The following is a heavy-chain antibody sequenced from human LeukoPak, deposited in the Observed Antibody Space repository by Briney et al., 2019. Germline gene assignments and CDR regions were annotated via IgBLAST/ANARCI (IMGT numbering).Heavy chain of an antibody. CDR1: GYTFTGYY. CDR2: INPSGGST. CDR3: ARVGATLYFDY. V-gene: IGHV1-46*01. Sequence: ASVTVSCTASGYTFTGYYMHWVRQAPGQGLEWMGIINPSGGSTSYAQKFQGRVTMTRDTSTSTVYMELSSLRSEDTAVYYCARVGATLYFDYWGQGTLVTVSS. D-gene: IGHD1-26*01. J-gene: IGHJ4*02.